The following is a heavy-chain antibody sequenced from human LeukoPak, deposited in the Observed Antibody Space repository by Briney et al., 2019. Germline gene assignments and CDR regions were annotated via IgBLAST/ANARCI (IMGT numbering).Heavy chain of an antibody. V-gene: IGHV4-34*01. CDR2: INHSGST. D-gene: IGHD1-14*01. CDR1: GGSFSGYY. CDR3: ASTDRTYSSDY. J-gene: IGHJ4*02. Sequence: SETLSLTCAVYGGSFSGYYWSWIRQPPGKGLEWIGEINHSGSTNYNPSLKSRVTISVDTSKNQFSLKLSSVTAADTAVYYCASTDRTYSSDYWGQGTLVTVSS.